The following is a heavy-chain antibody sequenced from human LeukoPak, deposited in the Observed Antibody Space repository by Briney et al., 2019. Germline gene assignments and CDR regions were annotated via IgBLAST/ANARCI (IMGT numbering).Heavy chain of an antibody. J-gene: IGHJ4*02. Sequence: PGGSLRLSCAASGFTVSSNYMSWVRQAPGKGLEWISVIYSGGSTYYADSVKGRFTISRDNSKNTLYLQMNSLRAEDTAVYYCAKGYCSGTSCYSDYWGQGTLVTVSS. V-gene: IGHV3-53*01. CDR2: IYSGGST. D-gene: IGHD2-2*02. CDR1: GFTVSSNY. CDR3: AKGYCSGTSCYSDY.